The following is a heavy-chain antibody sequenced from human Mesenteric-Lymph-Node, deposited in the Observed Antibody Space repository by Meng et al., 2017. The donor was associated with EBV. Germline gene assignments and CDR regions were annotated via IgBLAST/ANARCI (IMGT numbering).Heavy chain of an antibody. CDR1: GFTFSDYD. J-gene: IGHJ4*02. D-gene: IGHD1-26*01. CDR3: ASFEERDF. CDR2: ISPSGDAI. Sequence: DQLLESWGSLVKPGGSLRSACEASGFTFSDYDMSWIRQAPGKGLEWVSYISPSGDAIYLADSVKGRFTISRDNAKDSLHLQMDSLRVEDTAVYWCASFEERDFWGQGTLVTVSS. V-gene: IGHV3-11*01.